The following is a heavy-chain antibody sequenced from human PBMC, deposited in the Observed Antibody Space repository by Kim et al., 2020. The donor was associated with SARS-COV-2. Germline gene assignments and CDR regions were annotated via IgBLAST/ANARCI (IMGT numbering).Heavy chain of an antibody. D-gene: IGHD3-22*01. CDR1: GFTFSSYA. J-gene: IGHJ6*01. CDR2: ISYDGSNK. CDR3: ARDAAIDYYDSKGYYGM. Sequence: GGSLRLSCAASGFTFSSYAMHWVRQAPGKGLEWVAVISYDGSNKYYADSVKGRFTISRDNSKNTLYLQMNSLRAEDTAVYYCARDAAIDYYDSKGYYGM. V-gene: IGHV3-30*04.